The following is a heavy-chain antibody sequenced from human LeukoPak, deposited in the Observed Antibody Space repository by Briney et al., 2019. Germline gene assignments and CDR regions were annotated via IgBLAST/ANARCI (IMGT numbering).Heavy chain of an antibody. J-gene: IGHJ5*01. CDR2: INANGGNT. CDR1: AYTFASYY. D-gene: IGHD5-12*01. CDR3: AMRQGGYDLGWFDS. V-gene: IGHV1-8*01. Sequence: GASVKPSCNAYAYTFASYYINCVRHATGQGREWMGWINANGGNTVYARKFQERVTTTTDMSTSTTYMELSSLMTAGTAINYCAMRQGGYDLGWFDSWGQGTLVTVSS.